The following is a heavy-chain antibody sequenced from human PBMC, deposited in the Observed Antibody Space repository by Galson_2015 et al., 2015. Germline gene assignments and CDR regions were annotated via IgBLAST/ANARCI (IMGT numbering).Heavy chain of an antibody. CDR2: IKQDGSEK. V-gene: IGHV3-7*03. Sequence: SLRLSCAASGFTFSNYWMSWVRQAPGKGLEWVANIKQDGSEKYYVDSVKGRFTISRDNAKNSLYLQMNSLRAEDTAIYYCARGTGSPDYGMDVWGQGTTVTVSS. J-gene: IGHJ6*02. CDR3: ARGTGSPDYGMDV. D-gene: IGHD1/OR15-1a*01. CDR1: GFTFSNYW.